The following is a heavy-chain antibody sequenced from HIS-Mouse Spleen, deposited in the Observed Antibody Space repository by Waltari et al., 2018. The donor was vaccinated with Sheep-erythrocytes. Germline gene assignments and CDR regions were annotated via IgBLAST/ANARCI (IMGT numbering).Heavy chain of an antibody. D-gene: IGHD7-27*01. CDR3: ARDANWDRGY. V-gene: IGHV3-21*01. CDR2: ISSSSSYI. J-gene: IGHJ4*02. CDR1: GFTFSSYS. Sequence: EVQLVESGGGLVKPGGSLRLSCAASGFTFSSYSMNWVRQAPGKWLEWVSSISSSSSYIYYADSVKGRFTISRDNAKNSLYLQMNSLRAEDTAVYYCARDANWDRGYWGQGTLVTVSS.